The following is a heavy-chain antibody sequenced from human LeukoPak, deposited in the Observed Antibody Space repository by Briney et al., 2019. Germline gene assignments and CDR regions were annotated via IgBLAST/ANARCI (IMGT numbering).Heavy chain of an antibody. J-gene: IGHJ6*03. CDR3: ARDGSSGWYRDYYYMDV. Sequence: PGGSLRLSCAASGFTFSGYSMNWVRQAPGEGLEWVSSITSTSSYTYQADSAKGRFTISRDNAKNSLYLQMNSLRAEDTAVYYCARDGSSGWYRDYYYMDVWGKGTTVTVSS. D-gene: IGHD6-19*01. CDR2: ITSTSSYT. CDR1: GFTFSGYS. V-gene: IGHV3-21*01.